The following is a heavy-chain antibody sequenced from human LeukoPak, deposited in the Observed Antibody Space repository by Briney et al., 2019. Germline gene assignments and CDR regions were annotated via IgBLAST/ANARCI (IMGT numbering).Heavy chain of an antibody. J-gene: IGHJ4*02. V-gene: IGHV1-2*02. CDR1: GYTFTGYY. Sequence: GASVKVSCKASGYTFTGYYMHWVRQAPGQGLEWMGWINPNSGGTNYAQKFQGRVTMTRDTSISTAYMELSRLRSDDTAVYYCARDGSDYYGSGSFDYWGQGTLVTVSS. CDR2: INPNSGGT. D-gene: IGHD3-10*01. CDR3: ARDGSDYYGSGSFDY.